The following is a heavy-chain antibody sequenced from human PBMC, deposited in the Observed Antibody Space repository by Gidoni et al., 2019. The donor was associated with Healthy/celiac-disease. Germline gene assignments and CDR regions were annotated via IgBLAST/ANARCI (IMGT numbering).Heavy chain of an antibody. CDR2: INHSGST. V-gene: IGHV4-34*01. CDR3: ARGSIITMVRGLFDY. CDR1: GGSFSGYY. D-gene: IGHD3-10*01. J-gene: IGHJ4*02. Sequence: QVQLQQWGAGLWTPSETLSLTGAVYGGSFSGYYWSWIRQPPGKGLEWIGEINHSGSTNYNPSLKSRVTISVDTSKNQFSLKLSSVTAADTAVYYCARGSIITMVRGLFDYWGQGTLVTVSS.